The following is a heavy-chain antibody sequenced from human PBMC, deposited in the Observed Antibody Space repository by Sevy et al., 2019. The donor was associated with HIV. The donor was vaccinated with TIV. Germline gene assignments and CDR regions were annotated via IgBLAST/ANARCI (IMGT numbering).Heavy chain of an antibody. CDR3: ARGEVYGDYEYYFDY. CDR1: GYTFTSYA. J-gene: IGHJ4*02. Sequence: ASVKVSCKASGYTFTSYAMNWVRQAPGQGLEWMGRLNTNTGNPTYAQGFTGRFVFSLDTSVSTAYLQISSLKAEDTAVYYCARGEVYGDYEYYFDYWGQGTLVTVSS. CDR2: LNTNTGNP. D-gene: IGHD4-17*01. V-gene: IGHV7-4-1*02.